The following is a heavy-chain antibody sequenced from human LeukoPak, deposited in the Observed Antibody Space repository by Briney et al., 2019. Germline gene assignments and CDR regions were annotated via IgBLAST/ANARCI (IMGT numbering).Heavy chain of an antibody. CDR2: IYYSGST. J-gene: IGHJ4*02. V-gene: IGHV4-31*03. D-gene: IGHD3-16*01. CDR1: GGSISSGGYY. CDR3: ARARLTYYFDY. Sequence: PSQTLSLTCTVSGGSISSGGYYWSWMRQHPGKGLEWIGYIYYSGSTYYNPSLKSRVTISVDTSKNQFSLKLSSVTAADTAVYYCARARLTYYFDYWGQGTLVTVSS.